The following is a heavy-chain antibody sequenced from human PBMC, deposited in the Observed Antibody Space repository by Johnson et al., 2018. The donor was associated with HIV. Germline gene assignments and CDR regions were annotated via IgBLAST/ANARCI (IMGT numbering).Heavy chain of an antibody. Sequence: VPLVESGGGVVQPGGSLRLSCAGSGFTVSSNYMSWVRQAPGKGLEWVSVIYSGGSTYYADSVKGRFTISRDNSKNTLYLQMNSLRAEDTAVYYCAREDQDAFDIWGQGTMVTVSS. CDR1: GFTVSSNY. CDR3: AREDQDAFDI. V-gene: IGHV3-66*01. CDR2: IYSGGST. J-gene: IGHJ3*02.